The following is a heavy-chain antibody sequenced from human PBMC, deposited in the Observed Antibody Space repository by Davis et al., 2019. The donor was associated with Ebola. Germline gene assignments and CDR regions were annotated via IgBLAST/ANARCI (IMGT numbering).Heavy chain of an antibody. D-gene: IGHD6-13*01. CDR1: GYSFTSYW. CDR2: IYSGDSDT. Sequence: KVSCKGSGYSFTSYWIAWVRQMPGKGLECMGIIYSGDSDTRYRPSFEGQVTISVDRSINTAYLQWSSLKASDSAMYYCARQEALYGSIDNWGQGTLVTVSS. V-gene: IGHV5-51*01. CDR3: ARQEALYGSIDN. J-gene: IGHJ4*02.